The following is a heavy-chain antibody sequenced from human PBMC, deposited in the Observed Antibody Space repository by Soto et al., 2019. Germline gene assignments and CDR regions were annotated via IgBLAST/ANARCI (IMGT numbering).Heavy chain of an antibody. Sequence: PGESLKISCKGVGYKFGSAWIGWVRQMPGKGLEWMGIIKPGTSDIRYSPSCRGHVTISADEAVSTAYLQWRSLRSDDTAVYYCARRPPFSHGNFVTYFFDFWGQGTLVTVPQ. J-gene: IGHJ4*02. V-gene: IGHV5-51*01. D-gene: IGHD4-17*01. CDR1: GYKFGSAW. CDR3: ARRPPFSHGNFVTYFFDF. CDR2: IKPGTSDI.